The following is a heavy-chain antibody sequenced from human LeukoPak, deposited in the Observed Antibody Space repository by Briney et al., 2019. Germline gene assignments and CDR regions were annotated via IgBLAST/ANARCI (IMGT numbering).Heavy chain of an antibody. J-gene: IGHJ4*02. CDR1: GYSFPNYW. CDR2: IYPGDSDT. V-gene: IGHV5-51*01. Sequence: GESLKISCKGSGYSFPNYWIGWVRQMPGKDLEWMGIIYPGDSDTTYSPSFQGQVTISADKSISTAYLQWSSLKASDTAMYYCARRRPVLGVLYFDYCGQGTLVTVSS. D-gene: IGHD2-8*01. CDR3: ARRRPVLGVLYFDY.